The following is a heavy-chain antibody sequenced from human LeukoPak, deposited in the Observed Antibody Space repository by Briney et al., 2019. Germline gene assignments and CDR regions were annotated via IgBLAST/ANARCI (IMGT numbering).Heavy chain of an antibody. CDR2: IRSRANNYAT. J-gene: IGHJ4*02. D-gene: IGHD3-3*01. Sequence: GGSLKLSCAASGFTFSGSAMHWVRQASGKGLEWVGRIRSRANNYATAYAVSVKGRFTISRDDSTNTAYLQMNSLKTEDTAVYYCTCYDFWKSFDYWGQGTPVTVSS. CDR1: GFTFSGSA. V-gene: IGHV3-73*01. CDR3: TCYDFWKSFDY.